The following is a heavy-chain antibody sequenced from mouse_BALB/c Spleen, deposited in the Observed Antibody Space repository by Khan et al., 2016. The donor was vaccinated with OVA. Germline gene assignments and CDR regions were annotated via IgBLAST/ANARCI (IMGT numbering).Heavy chain of an antibody. V-gene: IGHV1S29*02. CDR2: VYPYNGDT. CDR1: GYTFTDYN. Sequence: VQLQQSGPELVKPGASVKISCKASGYTFTDYNMHWVKQSHGKSLEWIGYVYPYNGDTGYNQKFKNKATLTVDTSSNTAYMELRSLTSEDSAVYYWARYYGSDYWGQGTTLTVSS. J-gene: IGHJ2*01. D-gene: IGHD2-1*01. CDR3: ARYYGSDY.